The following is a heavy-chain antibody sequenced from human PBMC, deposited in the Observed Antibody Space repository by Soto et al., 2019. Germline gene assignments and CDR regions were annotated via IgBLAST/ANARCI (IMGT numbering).Heavy chain of an antibody. CDR1: GFTFSNYA. J-gene: IGHJ4*02. CDR3: AKIVGTITSHFDY. V-gene: IGHV3-23*01. D-gene: IGHD5-12*01. Sequence: GGSLRLSCVASGFTFSNYAMSWVRQGPGKGLEWVSVISGSGGSIFYAESVKGRFTISRDNSKNTLFLQMNSLRAEDTAIYYCAKIVGTITSHFDYWGQGTQVTVS. CDR2: ISGSGGSI.